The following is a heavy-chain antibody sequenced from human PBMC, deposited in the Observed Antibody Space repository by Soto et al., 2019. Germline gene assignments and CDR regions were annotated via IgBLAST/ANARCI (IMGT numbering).Heavy chain of an antibody. V-gene: IGHV1-69*13. CDR3: AKGRDWWEWLVPFDY. Sequence: SVKVSCKASGGGNLRDYRTTWVRRAPGQGLEWMGGIIPKLGSANYAQNFQGRVTVTADESTNTVYMELRSLRSDDTAVYYCAKGRDWWEWLVPFDYWGQGTLVTVSS. CDR2: IIPKLGSA. D-gene: IGHD6-19*01. CDR1: GGGNLRDYR. J-gene: IGHJ4*02.